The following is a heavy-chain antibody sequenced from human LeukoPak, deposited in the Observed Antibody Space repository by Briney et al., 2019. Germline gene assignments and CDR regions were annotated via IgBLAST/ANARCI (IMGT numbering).Heavy chain of an antibody. V-gene: IGHV4-39*07. D-gene: IGHD4-17*01. CDR2: IYYSGST. CDR3: ARYGENYYYYMDV. Sequence: SETLSLTCTVSGGSISSSSYYWGWIRQPPGKGLEWIGSIYYSGSTYYNPSLKSRVTISVDTSKNQFSLKLSPVTAADTAVYYCARYGENYYYYMDVWGKGTTVTVSS. CDR1: GGSISSSSYY. J-gene: IGHJ6*03.